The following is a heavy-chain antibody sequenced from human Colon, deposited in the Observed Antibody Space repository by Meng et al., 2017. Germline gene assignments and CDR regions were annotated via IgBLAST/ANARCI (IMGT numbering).Heavy chain of an antibody. J-gene: IGHJ4*02. V-gene: IGHV1-46*01. D-gene: IGHD3-10*01. CDR2: ISPNVGST. CDR1: GYTFSSYY. CDR3: ARGSWGFPVF. Sequence: ASVKVSCKTSGYTFSSYYMHWVRQAPGQGLEWMGVISPNVGSTNYAQKFLGRVTMTRDTSTSTVYMELSSLRSEDTAVYYCARGSWGFPVFWGQGTLVTVSS.